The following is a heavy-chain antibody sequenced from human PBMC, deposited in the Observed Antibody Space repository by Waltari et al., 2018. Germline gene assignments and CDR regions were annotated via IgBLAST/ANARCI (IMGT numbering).Heavy chain of an antibody. J-gene: IGHJ3*02. V-gene: IGHV1-2*02. Sequence: QAQLVQSGAEVKKPGASVKVSCRASGYSFIDYYMPWLRQAPGQGLEWMGWIDPKSGATKYTQRFQGRVSMTRDTSISTVYMELSRLRSDDTAVFYCARDGSLDIWGQGTTVIVSS. CDR2: IDPKSGAT. CDR1: GYSFIDYY. CDR3: ARDGSLDI.